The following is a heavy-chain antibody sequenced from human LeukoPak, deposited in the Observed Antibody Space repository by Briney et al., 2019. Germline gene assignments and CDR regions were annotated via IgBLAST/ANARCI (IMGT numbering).Heavy chain of an antibody. J-gene: IGHJ5*02. Sequence: ASVKVSCKTSGGTFNSHAISWVRQAPGQGLEWMGRIIPSLGIANYAQKFQGRVTITAGKSTSTAYMELSSLRSEDTAVYYCATCIGGSCYSRDWFDPWGQGTLVTVSS. CDR2: IIPSLGIA. CDR3: ATCIGGSCYSRDWFDP. CDR1: GGTFNSHA. V-gene: IGHV1-69*04. D-gene: IGHD2-15*01.